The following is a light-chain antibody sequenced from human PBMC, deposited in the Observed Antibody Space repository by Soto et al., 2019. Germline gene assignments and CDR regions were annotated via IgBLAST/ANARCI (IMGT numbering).Light chain of an antibody. Sequence: PQCPGNQSVSTGDRATLSCRASQRVSSNLAWYQQKPGQAPRLLLYCASTRATGIPARFSGSGSGTEFTLTISSRLSADYSVNYYRQYYNRSPWTFGQGTKVDI. CDR3: RQYYNRSPWT. V-gene: IGKV3-15*01. CDR2: CAS. J-gene: IGKJ1*01. CDR1: QRVSSN.